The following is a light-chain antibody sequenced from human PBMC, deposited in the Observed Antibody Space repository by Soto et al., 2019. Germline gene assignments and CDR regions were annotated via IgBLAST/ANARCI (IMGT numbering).Light chain of an antibody. CDR1: SSNIGSNF. Sequence: QSALTQPPSVSVTPGQRVTISCSGSSSNIGSNFVYWYQQLPGTAPKLLLYRNNQRPSGVPDRFSGSKSATSASLAISGLRSEDEADYYCAAWDDSLSGFYVFGTGTKVTVL. J-gene: IGLJ1*01. CDR3: AAWDDSLSGFYV. V-gene: IGLV1-47*01. CDR2: RNN.